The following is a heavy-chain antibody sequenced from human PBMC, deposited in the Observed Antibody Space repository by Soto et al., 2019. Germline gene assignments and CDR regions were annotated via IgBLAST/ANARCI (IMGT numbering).Heavy chain of an antibody. CDR2: INPNSGGT. V-gene: IGHV1-2*04. Sequence: GASVKVSCKASGCTFTGYYMHWVRQAPGQGLEWMGWINPNSGGTNYAQKFQGWVTMTRDTSISTAYMELSRLRSDDTAVYYCAKGNCGGDCYLPQTPTYFDYWGQGTLVTVSS. D-gene: IGHD2-21*02. CDR3: AKGNCGGDCYLPQTPTYFDY. CDR1: GCTFTGYY. J-gene: IGHJ4*02.